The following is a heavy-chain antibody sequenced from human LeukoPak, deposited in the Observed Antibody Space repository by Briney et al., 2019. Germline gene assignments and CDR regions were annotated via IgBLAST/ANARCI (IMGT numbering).Heavy chain of an antibody. Sequence: GGSLRLSCVASGFTFTNAWMSWARQAPGKGLEWVGRIKRKTDGGTTDYAAPVKGRFTISRDDSKNTLYLQMNSLKTEDTALYYCSTEADSSGYYDYWGQGTLVTVSS. CDR1: GFTFTNAW. CDR2: IKRKTDGGTT. J-gene: IGHJ4*02. V-gene: IGHV3-15*01. D-gene: IGHD3-22*01. CDR3: STEADSSGYYDY.